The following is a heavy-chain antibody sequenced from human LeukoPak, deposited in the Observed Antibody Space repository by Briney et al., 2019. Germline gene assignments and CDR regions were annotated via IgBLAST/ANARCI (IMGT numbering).Heavy chain of an antibody. CDR2: IYPGDSDT. CDR3: ARRDTAMVTN. J-gene: IGHJ4*02. CDR1: GYSFTSYW. Sequence: KVSCKGSGYSFTSYWIGWVRQMPGKGLEWMGIIYPGDSDTGYSPSFQGQVTISADKSISTAYLQWSSLKASDTAMYYCARRDTAMVTNWGQGTLVTVSS. D-gene: IGHD5-18*01. V-gene: IGHV5-51*01.